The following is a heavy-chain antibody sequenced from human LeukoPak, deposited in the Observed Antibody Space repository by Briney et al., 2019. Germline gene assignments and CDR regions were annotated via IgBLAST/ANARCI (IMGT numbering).Heavy chain of an antibody. Sequence: ASVKVSCKASGGTFSSYAISWVRQAPGQGLEWMGGIIPIFGTANYAQKFQGRVTITADESTSTAYMELSSLRSEDTAVYYCATRARTRGTRYYYYYMDVWGKGTTVTVSS. CDR1: GGTFSSYA. D-gene: IGHD1-14*01. CDR3: ATRARTRGTRYYYYYMDV. V-gene: IGHV1-69*13. J-gene: IGHJ6*03. CDR2: IIPIFGTA.